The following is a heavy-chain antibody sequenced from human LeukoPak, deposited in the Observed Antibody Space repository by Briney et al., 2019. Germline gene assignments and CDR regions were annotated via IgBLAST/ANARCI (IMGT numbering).Heavy chain of an antibody. Sequence: ASVKVSCKASGYTFTGYYMHWVRQAPGQGLEWMGWINPNSGGTNYAQKFQGRVTMTRDTSISIAYMELSRLRSDDTAVYYCARGKYCSGGSCHRNNWFDPWGQGTLVTVSS. V-gene: IGHV1-2*02. CDR1: GYTFTGYY. CDR3: ARGKYCSGGSCHRNNWFDP. J-gene: IGHJ5*02. CDR2: INPNSGGT. D-gene: IGHD2-15*01.